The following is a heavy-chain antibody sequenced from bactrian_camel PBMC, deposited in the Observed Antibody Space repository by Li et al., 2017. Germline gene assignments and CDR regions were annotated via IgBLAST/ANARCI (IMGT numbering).Heavy chain of an antibody. Sequence: DVQLVESGGGSVQAGGSLRLSCAASGFTFSNYDMSWVRQAPGKGLEWVSDIGSGGDSTSYADSVKGRFTISRDNANNTVYLQMNNLRADDTAMYYCAIGLFADFALGRGTQVTVS. CDR1: GFTFSNYD. CDR2: IGSGGDST. V-gene: IGHV3S40*01. D-gene: IGHD5*01. J-gene: IGHJ4*01.